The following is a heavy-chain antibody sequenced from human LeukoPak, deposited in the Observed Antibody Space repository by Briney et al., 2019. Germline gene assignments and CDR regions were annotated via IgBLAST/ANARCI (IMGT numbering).Heavy chain of an antibody. CDR3: ARQSYSASFYFFDS. V-gene: IGHV4-59*03. CDR1: GGSIRGSF. D-gene: IGHD1-26*01. Sequence: SETLSLTCTVSGGSIRGSFWSWIRQPPGKGLEYIGYIGYSGSTDYSPSLNSRVTISVDTSKHQFSLNLSSVTTANTAVYYCARQSYSASFYFFDSWGQGALVTVSS. J-gene: IGHJ4*02. CDR2: IGYSGST.